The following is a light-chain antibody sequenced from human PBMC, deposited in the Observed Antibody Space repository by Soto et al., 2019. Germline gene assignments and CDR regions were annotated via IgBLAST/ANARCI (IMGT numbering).Light chain of an antibody. J-gene: IGKJ1*01. CDR2: DAS. CDR3: QQRSRWPWT. Sequence: DIVLTQSPGTLSFSPGERATLSCRASQSVSSNHLAWYQQKPGQAPRLLIYDASNRATGIPARFSGSGSGTDFTLTISSLEPEDFAVYYCQQRSRWPWTFGQGTKV. CDR1: QSVSSN. V-gene: IGKV3-11*01.